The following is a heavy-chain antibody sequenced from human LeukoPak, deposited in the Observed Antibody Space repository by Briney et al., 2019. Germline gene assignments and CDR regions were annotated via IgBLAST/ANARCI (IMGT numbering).Heavy chain of an antibody. CDR3: ARHFGYRGYDGDY. D-gene: IGHD5-12*01. CDR2: IYPGDSDI. CDR1: GYNFMKYW. V-gene: IGHV5-51*01. Sequence: GESLKISCQTSGYNFMKYWIACVRQVPGKGLEWMGIIYPGDSDIRYSPSFQGQVTISADESITTAYLQWSSLKASDTAIYYCARHFGYRGYDGDYWGQGTLVTVSS. J-gene: IGHJ4*02.